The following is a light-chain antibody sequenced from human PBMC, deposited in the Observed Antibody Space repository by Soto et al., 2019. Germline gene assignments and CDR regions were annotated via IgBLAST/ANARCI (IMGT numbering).Light chain of an antibody. CDR1: QSVSSK. CDR2: DTS. CDR3: QQRSNWPPFT. V-gene: IGKV3-11*01. J-gene: IGKJ3*01. Sequence: EMVMTQSPATLSVSPGERATLSCRASQSVSSKLAWYQQKPGQAPRLLIYDTSTRATGIPARFSGSGSGTDFTLTISSLEPEDFAVYYCQQRSNWPPFTFGPGTKVDIK.